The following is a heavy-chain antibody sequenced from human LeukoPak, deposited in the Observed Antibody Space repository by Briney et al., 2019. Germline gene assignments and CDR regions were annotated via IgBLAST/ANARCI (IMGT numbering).Heavy chain of an antibody. CDR1: GYTFTGQF. J-gene: IGHJ4*02. Sequence: ASVKVSCKASGYTFTGQFIHWLRQAPGESLEWMGWIDPPSGVPHYAQKFQDTVTLTRDTSTGTAYMELHRLQSDDTAVYYCARSGFSTGFYLDFWGQGTLISVSS. D-gene: IGHD6-19*01. CDR2: IDPPSGVP. V-gene: IGHV1-2*02. CDR3: ARSGFSTGFYLDF.